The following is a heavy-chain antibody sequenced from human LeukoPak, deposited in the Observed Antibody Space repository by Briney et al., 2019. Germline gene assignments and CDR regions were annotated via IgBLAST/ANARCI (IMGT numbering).Heavy chain of an antibody. Sequence: GGSLRLPCAASGFTLSSYAMSWVRQGPGKGLEWVSAISVSGNTYHADSVKGRFTISRDSSKNTLYLQMNSLRAEDTAVYYCASTYVVVTAVHDAFHIWGQGTMVTVSS. CDR1: GFTLSSYA. V-gene: IGHV3-23*01. CDR3: ASTYVVVTAVHDAFHI. CDR2: ISVSGNT. D-gene: IGHD2-21*02. J-gene: IGHJ3*02.